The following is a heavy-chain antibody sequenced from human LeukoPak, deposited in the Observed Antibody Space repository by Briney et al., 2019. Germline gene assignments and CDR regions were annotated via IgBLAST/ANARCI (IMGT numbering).Heavy chain of an antibody. CDR2: FVGSSST. J-gene: IGHJ4*02. CDR1: GFTFSNFA. V-gene: IGHV3-21*01. CDR3: ARIGAGSSREY. Sequence: KPGGSLILSCAAAGFTFSNFALTWVHPPLGEGLEWVSTFVGSSSTYYADSLKGRFTISRDNDKNSLYLQMNSLRAEDTGVYYCARIGAGSSREYWGQGTLVTVSS. D-gene: IGHD6-13*01.